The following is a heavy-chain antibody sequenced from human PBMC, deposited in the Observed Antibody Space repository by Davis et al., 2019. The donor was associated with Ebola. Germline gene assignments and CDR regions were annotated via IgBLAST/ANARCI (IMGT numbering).Heavy chain of an antibody. D-gene: IGHD1-14*01. V-gene: IGHV5-51*01. CDR3: ARFRSRNYYYYGMDV. Sequence: GESLKISCKGSGYSFTSYWISWVRQMPGKGLEWMGIIYPGDSDTRYSPSFQGQVTISADKSISTAYLQWSSLKASDTAMYYCARFRSRNYYYYGMDVWGQGTLVTVSS. J-gene: IGHJ6*02. CDR2: IYPGDSDT. CDR1: GYSFTSYW.